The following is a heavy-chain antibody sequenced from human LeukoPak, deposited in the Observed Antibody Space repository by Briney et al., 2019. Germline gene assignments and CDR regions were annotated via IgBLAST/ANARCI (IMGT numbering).Heavy chain of an antibody. CDR2: ISGSGGST. V-gene: IGHV3-23*01. J-gene: IGHJ3*02. D-gene: IGHD3-3*01. CDR1: GFTFSSYA. CDR3: AKDRDYDFWSGYLTYDAFDI. Sequence: PGGSLRLSCAASGFTFSSYAMSWVRQAPGMGLEWVSAISGSGGSTYYADSVKGRFTISRDNSKNTLYLQMNSLRAEDTAVYYCAKDRDYDFWSGYLTYDAFDIWGQGTMVTVSS.